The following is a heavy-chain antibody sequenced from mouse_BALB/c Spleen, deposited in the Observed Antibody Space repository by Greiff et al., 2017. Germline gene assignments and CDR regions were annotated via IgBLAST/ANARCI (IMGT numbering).Heavy chain of an antibody. CDR3: ARKDYGSSFYAMDY. CDR1: GFNIKDTY. J-gene: IGHJ4*01. V-gene: IGHV14-3*02. Sequence: EVKLQESGAELVKPGASVKLSCTASGFNIKDTYMHWVKQRPEQGLEWIGRIDPANGNTKYDPKFQGKATITADTSSNTAYLQLSSLTSEDTAVYYCARKDYGSSFYAMDYWGQGTSVTVSS. D-gene: IGHD1-1*01. CDR2: IDPANGNT.